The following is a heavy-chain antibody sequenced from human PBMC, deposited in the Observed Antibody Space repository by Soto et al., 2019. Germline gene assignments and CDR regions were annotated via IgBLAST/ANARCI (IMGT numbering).Heavy chain of an antibody. J-gene: IGHJ4*02. CDR2: INQGGST. Sequence: SETMSLTCAVYGETFNNYYWSWIRQPPGKGLEWIGEINQGGSTTYNPSLKSRVTMSLDTSKNQYFLKLNSVTAADTAVYYCAPVRNFDKLFSLWGQGTPVTVSS. D-gene: IGHD3-9*01. CDR3: APVRNFDKLFSL. V-gene: IGHV4-34*08. CDR1: GETFNNYY.